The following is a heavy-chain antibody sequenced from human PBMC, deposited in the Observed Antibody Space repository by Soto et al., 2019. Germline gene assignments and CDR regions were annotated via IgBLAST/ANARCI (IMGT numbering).Heavy chain of an antibody. CDR2: IWNDGNGY. J-gene: IGHJ6*02. D-gene: IGHD6-13*01. V-gene: IGHV3-33*01. Sequence: ESGGGVVQPGRSLRLSCAASGFNFNNYGMHWVRQAPGKGLEWVAVIWNDGNGYYYANSVKGRFTISRDNSKNTLFLQMSSLRADDTAVYYCARRQISPPTRGAASARGGMDVWGQGTTVTVSS. CDR1: GFNFNNYG. CDR3: ARRQISPPTRGAASARGGMDV.